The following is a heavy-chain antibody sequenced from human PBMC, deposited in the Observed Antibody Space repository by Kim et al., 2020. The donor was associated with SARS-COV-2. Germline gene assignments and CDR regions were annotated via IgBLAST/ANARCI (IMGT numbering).Heavy chain of an antibody. CDR2: ISGYRGYT. Sequence: ASVKVSCKASGYSFTNYGISWVRQAPGQGLEWMGWISGYRGYTNYAQNVQGRVTMTTNTSTSTVYMEMRSLTSDDTAVYYCARDPCSFYYDSSGCSPSFDSWGQGTLVTVSS. CDR1: GYSFTNYG. J-gene: IGHJ4*02. D-gene: IGHD3-22*01. CDR3: ARDPCSFYYDSSGCSPSFDS. V-gene: IGHV1-18*04.